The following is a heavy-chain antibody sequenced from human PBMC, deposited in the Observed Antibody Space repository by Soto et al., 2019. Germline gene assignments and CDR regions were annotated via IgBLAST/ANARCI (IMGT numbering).Heavy chain of an antibody. J-gene: IGHJ4*02. CDR1: GFTFGDYA. V-gene: IGHV3-49*03. CDR2: IRSKAYGGTT. CDR3: ARDSETAVASVADY. Sequence: GGSLRLSCTASGFTFGDYAMSWFRQAPGKGLEWVGFIRSKAYGGTTEYAASVKGRFTIPRDDSKSIAYLQMNSLRAEDTAVYYCARDSETAVASVADYWGQGALVTVSS. D-gene: IGHD5-18*01.